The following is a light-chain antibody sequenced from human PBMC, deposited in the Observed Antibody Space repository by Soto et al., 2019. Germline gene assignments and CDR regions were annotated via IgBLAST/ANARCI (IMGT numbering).Light chain of an antibody. CDR2: GAS. Sequence: EIVLTQSPGTLSLSPGERATLSFRASQSVSSSYLAWYQQKPGQAPRLLIYGASSRATGIPDRFSGSGSGTDFTLGISRLEPEDFAVYYCQQYGSSQWTFGQGTKVDI. CDR3: QQYGSSQWT. CDR1: QSVSSSY. J-gene: IGKJ1*01. V-gene: IGKV3-20*01.